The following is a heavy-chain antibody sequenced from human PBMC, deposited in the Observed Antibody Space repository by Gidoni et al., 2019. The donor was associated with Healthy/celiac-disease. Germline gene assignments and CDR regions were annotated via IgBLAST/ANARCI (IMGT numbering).Heavy chain of an antibody. Sequence: EVQLLESGGGLVQPGGSLRLSCAASVFTFSSYAMIWVRQAPGKGLAWVSSMSVRGCSTDYADSVKGRFTISRDNSKNTLYLQMNSLRAEDTAVYYCAKDNGNWGMYNWFDPWGQGTLVTVSS. CDR1: VFTFSSYA. D-gene: IGHD7-27*01. V-gene: IGHV3-23*01. J-gene: IGHJ5*02. CDR3: AKDNGNWGMYNWFDP. CDR2: MSVRGCST.